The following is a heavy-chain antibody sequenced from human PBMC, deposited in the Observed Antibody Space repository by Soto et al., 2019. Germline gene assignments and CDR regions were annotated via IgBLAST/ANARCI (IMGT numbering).Heavy chain of an antibody. CDR3: ATLSYGQLSYFDN. V-gene: IGHV3-7*01. Sequence: GGSLRLSGAVRKCTFGDYWTSWVRQAPGKGLEWISNINQDGSDRNYADSVKGRFTNSRDSADNSMYLQMNSLRAEDTAVYYCATLSYGQLSYFDNWGQGVLVTVSS. CDR1: KCTFGDYW. CDR2: INQDGSDR. J-gene: IGHJ4*02. D-gene: IGHD4-17*01.